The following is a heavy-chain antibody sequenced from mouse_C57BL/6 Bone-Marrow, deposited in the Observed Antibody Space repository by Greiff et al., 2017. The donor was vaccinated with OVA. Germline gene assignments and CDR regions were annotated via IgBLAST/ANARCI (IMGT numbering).Heavy chain of an antibody. CDR1: GFTFSDYG. CDR3: ARLGPYYDHVDY. CDR2: ISNLAYSI. V-gene: IGHV5-15*04. D-gene: IGHD2-4*01. J-gene: IGHJ2*01. Sequence: EVMLVESGGGLVQPGGSLKLSCAASGFTFSDYGMAWVRQAPRKGPEWVAFISNLAYSIYYADTVTGRFTIARENAKNTLYLEMSSLRSEDTAMYYCARLGPYYDHVDYWGQGTTLTVSS.